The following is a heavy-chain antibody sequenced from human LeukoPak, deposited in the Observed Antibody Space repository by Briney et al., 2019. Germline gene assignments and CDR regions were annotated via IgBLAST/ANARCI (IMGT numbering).Heavy chain of an antibody. Sequence: SETLSLPCTVSGYSISSGYYWGWIRQPPGKGLEWIGSIYHSGSTYYNPSLKSRVTISVDTSKNQFSLKLSSVTAADTAVYYCARLDGRLLWFGELLSHYYFDYWGQGTLVTVSS. V-gene: IGHV4-38-2*02. D-gene: IGHD3-10*01. CDR2: IYHSGST. CDR1: GYSISSGYY. CDR3: ARLDGRLLWFGELLSHYYFDY. J-gene: IGHJ4*02.